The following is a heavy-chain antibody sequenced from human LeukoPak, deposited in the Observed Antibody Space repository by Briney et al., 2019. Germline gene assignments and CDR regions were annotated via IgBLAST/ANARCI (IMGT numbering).Heavy chain of an antibody. CDR3: ANLQGWSGYSFTDY. V-gene: IGHV3-7*01. D-gene: IGHD3-3*01. J-gene: IGHJ4*02. CDR2: IKQDGSEK. CDR1: GFTFSSYW. Sequence: GGSLRLSCAASGFTFSSYWMSWVRQAPGRGLEWVANIKQDGSEKYYVDSVKSRFTISRDNAKNSLYLQMNSLRAEDTAVYYCANLQGWSGYSFTDYWGQGTLVTVSS.